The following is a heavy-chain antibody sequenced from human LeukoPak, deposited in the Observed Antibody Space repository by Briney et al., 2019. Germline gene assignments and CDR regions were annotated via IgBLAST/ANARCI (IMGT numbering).Heavy chain of an antibody. Sequence: GASVKVSCKASGYTFTGYYMHWVRQAPGQGLEWMGWINPNSGGTNCAQKFQGWVTMIRDTSISTAYMELSRLRSDDTAVYYCARILSDWDFDYWGQGTLVTVSS. D-gene: IGHD2-21*02. V-gene: IGHV1-2*04. CDR3: ARILSDWDFDY. CDR1: GYTFTGYY. J-gene: IGHJ4*02. CDR2: INPNSGGT.